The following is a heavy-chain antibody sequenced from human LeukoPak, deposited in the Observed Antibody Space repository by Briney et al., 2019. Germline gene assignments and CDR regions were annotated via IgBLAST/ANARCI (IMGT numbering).Heavy chain of an antibody. CDR2: ISGSGGST. J-gene: IGHJ4*02. CDR3: ATAAGSGYSIFDY. CDR1: GFTFSSYA. V-gene: IGHV3-23*01. D-gene: IGHD3-3*01. Sequence: PGGSLRLSCAASGFTFSSYAMSWVRQAPGKGLEWVSAISGSGGSTYYADSVKGRFTISRDNAKNSLYLQMNSLRAEDTAVYYCATAAGSGYSIFDYWGQGTLVTVSS.